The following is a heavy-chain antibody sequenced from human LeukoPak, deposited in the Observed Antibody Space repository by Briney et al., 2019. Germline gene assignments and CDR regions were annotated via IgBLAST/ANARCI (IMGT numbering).Heavy chain of an antibody. D-gene: IGHD5-12*01. CDR1: GFTFSSYA. J-gene: IGHJ4*02. CDR3: ARAHTKYVDVVATNY. CDR2: VSNSGANT. Sequence: GGSLRLSCAASGFTFSSYAMSWVRQPRGKGLEWVSAVSNSGANTYYADSVKGGFTISRDNSKNTLFLQMNSLRAEDTVVYYCARAHTKYVDVVATNYWGQGTLVTVSS. V-gene: IGHV3-23*01.